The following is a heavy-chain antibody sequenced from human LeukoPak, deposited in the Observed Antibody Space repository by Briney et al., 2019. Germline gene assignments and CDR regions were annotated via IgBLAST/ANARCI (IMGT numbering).Heavy chain of an antibody. J-gene: IGHJ6*03. Sequence: GASVKVSCKASGYTFTSYGISWVRQARGQGLEGMGWISAYNGNTNYAQKLQGRVTMTTDTSTSTAYMELRSLRSDDTAVYYCAREFSGVSSSSADYYYYMDVWGKGTTVTVSS. CDR1: GYTFTSYG. D-gene: IGHD6-6*01. CDR2: ISAYNGNT. V-gene: IGHV1-18*01. CDR3: AREFSGVSSSSADYYYYMDV.